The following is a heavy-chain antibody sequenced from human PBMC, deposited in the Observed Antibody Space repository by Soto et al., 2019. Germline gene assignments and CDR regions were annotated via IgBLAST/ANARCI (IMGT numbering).Heavy chain of an antibody. J-gene: IGHJ6*03. D-gene: IGHD1-1*01. CDR1: GFTFSSYG. CDR2: ISYDGSNK. V-gene: IGHV3-30*18. Sequence: GGSLRLSCAASGFTFSSYGMHWVRQAPGKGLEWVAVISYDGSNKYYADSVKGRFTISRDNSKNTLYLQMNSLRAEDTAVYYCAKDGPEQGYMDVWGKGTTVTVSS. CDR3: AKDGPEQGYMDV.